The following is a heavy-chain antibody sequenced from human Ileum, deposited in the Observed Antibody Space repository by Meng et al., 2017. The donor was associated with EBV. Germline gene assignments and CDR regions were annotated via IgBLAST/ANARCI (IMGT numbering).Heavy chain of an antibody. CDR3: AHRAGRFGEDPYNWFDP. V-gene: IGHV1-69*01. Sequence: VQSGAEVKKPGFSVKVTCKASGGIFSSYAISWVRQAPGKGLEWMGGIIPIFGTANYAQKFQGRVTITADESTSTAYMELRSLRSEDTAVYYCAHRAGRFGEDPYNWFDPWGQGTLVTVSS. CDR2: IIPIFGTA. J-gene: IGHJ5*02. D-gene: IGHD3-10*01. CDR1: GGIFSSYA.